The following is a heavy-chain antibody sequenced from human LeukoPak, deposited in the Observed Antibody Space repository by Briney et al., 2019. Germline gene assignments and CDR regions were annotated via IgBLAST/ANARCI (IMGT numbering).Heavy chain of an antibody. V-gene: IGHV1-8*01. CDR2: MNPNSCNT. J-gene: IGHJ6*03. CDR1: RYTFTRYD. D-gene: IGHD3-10*01. Sequence: GASVQVSCKASRYTFTRYDLHGVRQATGRGVDWMGWMNPNSCNTGYAQKFQGRVTMTRNTSISTAYMELSRLRSQDTAVYYCARGLGFGDYYYYMDVWGKGTTVTIS. CDR3: ARGLGFGDYYYYMDV.